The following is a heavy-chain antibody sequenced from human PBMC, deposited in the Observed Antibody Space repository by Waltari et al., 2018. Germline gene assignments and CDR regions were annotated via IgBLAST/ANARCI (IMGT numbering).Heavy chain of an antibody. Sequence: QVHLVQSGTELKQPGASVKVSCKASGYRFTSYGITWVRQAPGQGLEWMGWINTYDGNTNYGQELQGRLTMTTDTITTTAYMELRGLRADDTALYFCARDAFRFLDFWGQGTLVTVSS. J-gene: IGHJ4*02. V-gene: IGHV1-18*01. CDR2: INTYDGNT. CDR3: ARDAFRFLDF. D-gene: IGHD3-3*01. CDR1: GYRFTSYG.